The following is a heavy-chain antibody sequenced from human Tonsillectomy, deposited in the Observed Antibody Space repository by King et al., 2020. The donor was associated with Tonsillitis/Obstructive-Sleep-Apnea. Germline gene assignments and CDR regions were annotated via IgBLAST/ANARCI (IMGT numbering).Heavy chain of an antibody. V-gene: IGHV2-26*01. CDR1: GFSLSNTRMG. D-gene: IGHD4-11*01. Sequence: LTLKESGPVLVKPTETLTLTCTVSGFSLSNTRMGVSWIRQSPGKALEWLAHIFSNDEKSYSTSLKIRLTISKDASKSRVVLTVTNMDPVDTATYYCARILSYNNYILAKGFDPWGQGTLVTVSS. J-gene: IGHJ5*02. CDR3: ARILSYNNYILAKGFDP. CDR2: IFSNDEK.